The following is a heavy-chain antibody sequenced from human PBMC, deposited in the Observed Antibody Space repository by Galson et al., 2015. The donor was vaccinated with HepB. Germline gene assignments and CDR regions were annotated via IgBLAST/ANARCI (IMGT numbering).Heavy chain of an antibody. CDR2: IDYSGST. J-gene: IGHJ6*02. CDR3: AGEASSSFYYGLDV. CDR1: GGSISTFY. D-gene: IGHD6-6*01. Sequence: LSLTCTVSGGSISTFYWSWIRQPPGKGLEWIGYIDYSGSTNYNPSLKSRVTISIDTSKNQFSLKVNSVTAADTAVYFCAGEASSSFYYGLDVWGQGTTVTVSS. V-gene: IGHV4-59*12.